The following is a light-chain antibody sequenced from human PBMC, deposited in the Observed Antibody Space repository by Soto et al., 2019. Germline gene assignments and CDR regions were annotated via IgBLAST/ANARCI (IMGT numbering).Light chain of an antibody. CDR1: SSNIGANT. CDR3: AAWDDSLDGRV. J-gene: IGLJ1*01. CDR2: TND. Sequence: QAVVTQPPSASGTPGQRVTISCSGSSSNIGANTVNWYQQLPGTAPKLLISTNDQRPSGVPDRFSGSKSGTSASLAISGLQSDDDADYYCAAWDDSLDGRVFGSGTKLTVL. V-gene: IGLV1-44*01.